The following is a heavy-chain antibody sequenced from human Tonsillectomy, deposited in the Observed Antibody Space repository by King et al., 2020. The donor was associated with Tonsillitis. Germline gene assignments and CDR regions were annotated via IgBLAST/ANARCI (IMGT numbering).Heavy chain of an antibody. J-gene: IGHJ4*02. D-gene: IGHD3-22*01. Sequence: QLQESGPGLVKPSETLSVTCTVSGDSVSSGSHHWSWIRQPPGKGLEWIGYIYYSGSTDYNRSLKSRVTISVDTSNNQFSLRLSSVTAADSAVYFCASLYENSGYYSSFFDFWGQGTLVTVSS. CDR3: ASLYENSGYYSSFFDF. V-gene: IGHV4-61*01. CDR1: GDSVSSGSHH. CDR2: IYYSGST.